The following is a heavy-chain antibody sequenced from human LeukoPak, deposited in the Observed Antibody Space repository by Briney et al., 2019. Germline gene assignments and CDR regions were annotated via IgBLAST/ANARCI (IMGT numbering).Heavy chain of an antibody. CDR3: ARSLTGYSSGWYYFDY. CDR1: GFTLSSNY. CDR2: IYSGGST. Sequence: PGGSLRLSCAASGFTLSSNYMSWVRQAPGKGLEWVSIIYSGGSTYYADSVKGRFTISRDNSKNTLYLQMSSLRAEDTAMYYCARSLTGYSSGWYYFDYWGQGTLVTVSS. J-gene: IGHJ4*02. V-gene: IGHV3-53*01. D-gene: IGHD6-19*01.